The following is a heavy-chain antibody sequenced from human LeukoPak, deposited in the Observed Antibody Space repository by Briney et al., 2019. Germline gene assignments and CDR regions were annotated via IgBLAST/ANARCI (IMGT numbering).Heavy chain of an antibody. CDR3: ARGLWFGELDN. Sequence: GGSLRLSCAASGFTFSRYSMNWVRQAPGKGLEWVSSISISSNYIYYTDSAKGRFTISRDNAKNSLYLQMNSLRAEDTAVYYCARGLWFGELDNWGQGTLVTVSS. J-gene: IGHJ4*02. CDR2: ISISSNYI. D-gene: IGHD3-10*01. V-gene: IGHV3-21*01. CDR1: GFTFSRYS.